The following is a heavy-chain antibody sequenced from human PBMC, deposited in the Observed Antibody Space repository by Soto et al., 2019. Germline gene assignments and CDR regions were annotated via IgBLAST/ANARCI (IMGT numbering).Heavy chain of an antibody. D-gene: IGHD6-19*01. V-gene: IGHV3-33*01. CDR1: GFTFSSYG. Sequence: GESLKISCAASGFTFSSYGMHWVRQAPGKGLEWVAVIWYDGSNKYYADSVKGRFTISRDNSKNTLYLQMNSLRAEDTAVYYWARDPSPSSGWLEAERDWFDPWGQGTLVTVSS. CDR2: IWYDGSNK. J-gene: IGHJ5*02. CDR3: ARDPSPSSGWLEAERDWFDP.